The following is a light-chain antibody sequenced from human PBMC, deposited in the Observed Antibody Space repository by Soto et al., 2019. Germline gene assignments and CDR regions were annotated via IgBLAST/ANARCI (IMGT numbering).Light chain of an antibody. Sequence: QSVLTQPPSASGSPGQSVTISCTGTSSDVGGYNYVSWYQQHPGKAPKLMIYEVSKRPSGVPDRFSGYKSGNTASLTVSGLQAEDEADYYCSSYAGSNKVFGGGTKVTVL. J-gene: IGLJ3*02. V-gene: IGLV2-8*01. CDR3: SSYAGSNKV. CDR1: SSDVGGYNY. CDR2: EVS.